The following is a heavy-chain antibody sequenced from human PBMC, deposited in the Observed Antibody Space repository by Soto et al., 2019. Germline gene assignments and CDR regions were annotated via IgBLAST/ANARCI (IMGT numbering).Heavy chain of an antibody. J-gene: IGHJ4*02. CDR3: ARVPLTCGGDCYIADY. CDR1: GFTFSTYN. Sequence: EVQLVESGGGLVQPGGSLRLSCAASGFTFSTYNMNWVRQAPGKGLEWVSYISSSSRAIYYADSVKGQFTISRDNAKNSLYLQMNSLRDEDTAVYYCARVPLTCGGDCYIADYWGQGTLVTVSS. CDR2: ISSSSRAI. V-gene: IGHV3-48*02. D-gene: IGHD2-21*02.